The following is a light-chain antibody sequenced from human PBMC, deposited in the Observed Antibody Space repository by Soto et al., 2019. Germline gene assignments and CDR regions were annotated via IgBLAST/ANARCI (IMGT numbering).Light chain of an antibody. Sequence: SPATLSVSPGERVTLSCRASQSVNNYLAWYQQKPGQAPRLLVYGASTRATGVPARFSGSGSGTDFTLTISSLQSEDFALYFCQQCNDWPLFTFGQGTRLEIK. J-gene: IGKJ5*01. CDR3: QQCNDWPLFT. CDR2: GAS. CDR1: QSVNNY. V-gene: IGKV3-15*01.